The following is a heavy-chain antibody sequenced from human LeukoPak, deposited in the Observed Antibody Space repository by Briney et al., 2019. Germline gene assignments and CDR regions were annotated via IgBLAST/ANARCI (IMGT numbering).Heavy chain of an antibody. CDR1: GFTFSSYA. D-gene: IGHD3-22*01. Sequence: TGGSLRLSCAASGFTFSSYAMSWVRQAPGKGLEWVSAISGSGGSTYYADSVKGRFTISRDNSKNTLYLQMNSLKAEDTAVYYCAKASFDSSGYFDYWGQGTLVTVSS. V-gene: IGHV3-23*01. CDR2: ISGSGGST. J-gene: IGHJ4*02. CDR3: AKASFDSSGYFDY.